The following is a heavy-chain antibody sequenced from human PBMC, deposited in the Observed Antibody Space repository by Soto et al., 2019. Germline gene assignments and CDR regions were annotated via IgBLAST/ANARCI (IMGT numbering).Heavy chain of an antibody. Sequence: ASVKVSCKASGYTFTSYGISWVRQAPGQGLEWMGWISAYNGNTNYAQKLQGRVTMTTDTSTSTAYMELRSLRSDDTAVYYCARDILNYYDFWTGYYGFFDYWGQGTLVTVSS. CDR3: ARDILNYYDFWTGYYGFFDY. V-gene: IGHV1-18*04. J-gene: IGHJ4*02. CDR1: GYTFTSYG. CDR2: ISAYNGNT. D-gene: IGHD3-3*01.